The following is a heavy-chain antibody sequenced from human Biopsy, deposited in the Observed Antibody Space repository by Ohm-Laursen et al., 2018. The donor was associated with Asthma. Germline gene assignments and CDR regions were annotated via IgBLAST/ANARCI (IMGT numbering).Heavy chain of an antibody. CDR1: GGSVGSGSYY. CDR3: ARVPTTLRYLDL. V-gene: IGHV4-61*01. Sequence: SDTLSLTCTVSGGSVGSGSYYWSWIRQPPGKGLAWVSYISYSGSTDYNPSLKSRLTISMDTSKNQFSLKLSSVTAADTAVYYCARVPTTLRYLDLWGRGTLVTVSS. J-gene: IGHJ2*01. CDR2: ISYSGST. D-gene: IGHD2-15*01.